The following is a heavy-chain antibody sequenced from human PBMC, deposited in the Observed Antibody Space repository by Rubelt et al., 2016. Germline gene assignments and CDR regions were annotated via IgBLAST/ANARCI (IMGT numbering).Heavy chain of an antibody. J-gene: IGHJ4*02. D-gene: IGHD4-11*01. CDR3: ARASLSNYYFDY. CDR1: GGTFSSYA. CDR2: INPNSGGT. V-gene: IGHV1-2*02. Sequence: QVQLVQSGAEVKKPGSSVKVSCKASGGTFSSYAISWVRQAPGQGLEWMGWINPNSGGTNFAQGFQGRVTMTRDTSISTAYMELSSLRSDDTAVYYCARASLSNYYFDYWGQGALVTVSS.